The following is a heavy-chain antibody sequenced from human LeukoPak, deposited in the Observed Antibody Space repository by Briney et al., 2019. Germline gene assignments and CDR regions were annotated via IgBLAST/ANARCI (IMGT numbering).Heavy chain of an antibody. CDR1: GYIFSKYL. J-gene: IGHJ4*02. CDR2: INVGNGYT. D-gene: IGHD5-18*01. CDR3: ARDSSYGPFDY. V-gene: IGHV1-3*01. Sequence: ASVKVSCKASGYIFSKYLIYSLRQAPGQRPEWMGWINVGNGYTKYSQNFQGRVTFTWDTSASTAYMELTSLRSDDTALYYCARDSSYGPFDYWGQGTLLTVSS.